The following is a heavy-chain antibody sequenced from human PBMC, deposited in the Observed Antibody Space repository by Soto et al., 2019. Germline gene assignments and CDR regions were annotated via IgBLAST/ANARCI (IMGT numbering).Heavy chain of an antibody. V-gene: IGHV4-59*08. CDR1: GGSISSYY. Sequence: PSETLSLTCTVSGGSISSYYWSWIRQPPGKGLEWIGYIYYSGRTNYNPSLKSRVTISVDTSKNQFSLKLSSVTAADTAVYYCARGLEDYYYYYGMDGWGQGTTVTVSS. CDR3: ARGLEDYYYYYGMDG. CDR2: IYYSGRT. J-gene: IGHJ6*02.